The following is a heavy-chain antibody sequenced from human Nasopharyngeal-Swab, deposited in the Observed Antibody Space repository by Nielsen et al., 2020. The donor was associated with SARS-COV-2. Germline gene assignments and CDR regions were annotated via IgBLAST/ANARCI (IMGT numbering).Heavy chain of an antibody. Sequence: GGSLRLSCAASGFTFDDYAMHWVRQAPGKGLEWVSGISWNSGSIGCADSVKGRFTISRDNAKNSLYLQMNSLRAEDTALYYCAKDTTPLYSSSSVPYYYGMDVWGQGTTVTVSS. J-gene: IGHJ6*02. CDR1: GFTFDDYA. V-gene: IGHV3-9*01. CDR3: AKDTTPLYSSSSVPYYYGMDV. D-gene: IGHD6-6*01. CDR2: ISWNSGSI.